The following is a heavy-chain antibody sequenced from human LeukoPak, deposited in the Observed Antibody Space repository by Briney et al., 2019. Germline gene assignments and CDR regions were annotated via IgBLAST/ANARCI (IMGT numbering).Heavy chain of an antibody. J-gene: IGHJ6*02. CDR2: IYSGGST. V-gene: IGHV3-53*04. D-gene: IGHD4-23*01. CDR1: GFTVSSNY. CDR3: ARDYKSEVDYGGNSGMDA. Sequence: GGSLRLSCAASGFTVSSNYMSWVRQAPGKGLEWVSVIYSGGSTYYADSVKGRFTISRHNSKNTLYLQMNSLRAEDTAVYYCARDYKSEVDYGGNSGMDAWGQGTTVTVSS.